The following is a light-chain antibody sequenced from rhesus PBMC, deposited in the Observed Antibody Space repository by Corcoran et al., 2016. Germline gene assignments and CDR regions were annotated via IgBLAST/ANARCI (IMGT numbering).Light chain of an antibody. CDR2: KAA. CDR3: QQYSSRPFT. J-gene: IGKJ3*01. V-gene: IGKV1-22*01. Sequence: DIQMTQSPSSLSASVGDTVTITCRASQGISSWLAWYQQKPGKAPKLLIYKAASLQSGVPSRFSGSVSGTEFTLTISSLQSEDFATYYCQQYSSRPFTFGPGTKLDIK. CDR1: QGISSW.